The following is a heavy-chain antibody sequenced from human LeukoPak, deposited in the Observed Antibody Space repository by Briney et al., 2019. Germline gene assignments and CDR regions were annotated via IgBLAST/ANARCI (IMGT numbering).Heavy chain of an antibody. CDR1: GFTFSSYA. Sequence: GSLRLSCAASGFTFSSYAMSWVRQPPGKGLEWIGSIYYSGSTYYNPSLKSRVTISVDTSKNQFSLKLSSVTAADTAVYYCARQVSGYYGPDYWGQGTLVTVSS. V-gene: IGHV4-39*01. D-gene: IGHD3-22*01. CDR3: ARQVSGYYGPDY. J-gene: IGHJ4*02. CDR2: IYYSGST.